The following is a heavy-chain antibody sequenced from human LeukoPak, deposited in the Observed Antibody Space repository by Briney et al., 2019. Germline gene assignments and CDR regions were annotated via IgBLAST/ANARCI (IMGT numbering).Heavy chain of an antibody. J-gene: IGHJ6*03. CDR3: ARDRVRIVTLSQYYYYMDV. CDR1: GGSISSYY. CDR2: IYTSGST. Sequence: SETLSLTCTVSGGSISSYYWSWIRQPAGKGLEWIGRIYTSGSTNYNPSLKSRVTMSADTSKNQFSLKLSSVTAADTAVYYCARDRVRIVTLSQYYYYMDVWGKGTTVTVSS. D-gene: IGHD1-26*01. V-gene: IGHV4-4*07.